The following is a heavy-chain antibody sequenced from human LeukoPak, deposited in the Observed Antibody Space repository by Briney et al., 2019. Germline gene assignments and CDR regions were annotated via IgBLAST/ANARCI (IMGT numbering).Heavy chain of an antibody. CDR3: ARDPGVGWFDP. D-gene: IGHD3-10*01. J-gene: IGHJ5*02. CDR1: GASISSHY. V-gene: IGHV4-4*07. Sequence: SETLSLTCTVSGASISSHYWTWIRQPAGKGLEWIGRIYTSGSINYNPSLKSRVTISVDTSKNQFSLKLSSVTAADTAVYYCARDPGVGWFDPWGQGTLVTVSS. CDR2: IYTSGSI.